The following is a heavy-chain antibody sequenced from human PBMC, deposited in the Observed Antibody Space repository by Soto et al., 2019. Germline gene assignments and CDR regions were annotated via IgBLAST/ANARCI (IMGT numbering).Heavy chain of an antibody. Sequence: QVQLQQWGAGLLKPSETLSLTCAVYGGSFSDYYWSWIRQPPGKGLEWIGEIKHSGITNYNPSFKSRVIILVATSKNPFSLNLSSVTAADTGAYYCARGRNFGPPGETVVLLTAVTVVYWGQATLATVSS. CDR1: GGSFSDYY. J-gene: IGHJ4*02. CDR2: IKHSGIT. D-gene: IGHD1-26*01. CDR3: ARGRNFGPPGETVVLLTAVTVVY. V-gene: IGHV4-34*01.